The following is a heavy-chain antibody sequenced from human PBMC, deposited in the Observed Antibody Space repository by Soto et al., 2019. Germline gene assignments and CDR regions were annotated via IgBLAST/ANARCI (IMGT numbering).Heavy chain of an antibody. Sequence: SETLSLTCAVYGGSFSGYYLSWIRQPPGKGLEWIVEINHSGSTNYNPSLKSRVTISVDTSKNQFSLKLSSVTAADTAVYYCARERRGINMVRGVLGFYNWFDPWGQGTLVTVSS. CDR3: ARERRGINMVRGVLGFYNWFDP. CDR1: GGSFSGYY. J-gene: IGHJ5*02. D-gene: IGHD3-10*01. CDR2: INHSGST. V-gene: IGHV4-34*01.